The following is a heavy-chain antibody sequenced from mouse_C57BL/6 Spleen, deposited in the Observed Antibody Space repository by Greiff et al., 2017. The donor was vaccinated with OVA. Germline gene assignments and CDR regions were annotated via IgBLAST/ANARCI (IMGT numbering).Heavy chain of an antibody. CDR1: GYTFTSYW. V-gene: IGHV1-61*01. J-gene: IGHJ1*03. D-gene: IGHD1-1*01. CDR2: IYPSDSET. Sequence: QVQLQQPGAELVRPGSSVKLSCKASGYTFTSYWMDWVKQRPGQGLEWIGNIYPSDSETHYNQKFKDKATLTVDKSSSTAYMQLSSLTSEDSAVYYGARSRYYGSSYGYFDVWGTGTTVTVSS. CDR3: ARSRYYGSSYGYFDV.